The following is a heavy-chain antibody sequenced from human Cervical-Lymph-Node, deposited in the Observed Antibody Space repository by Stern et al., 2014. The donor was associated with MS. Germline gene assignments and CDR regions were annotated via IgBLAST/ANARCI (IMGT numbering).Heavy chain of an antibody. CDR3: ARASVSVGGFDY. CDR2: IIPIFGTS. J-gene: IGHJ4*02. CDR1: GGTFSSDA. Sequence: VQLVQSGAEVKKPGSSVKVSCKASGGTFSSDAINWVRQAPGQGLEWMGGIIPIFGTSIYAQKFQGRVTIIADTSTSTAFMELTSLRSEDTAVYYCARASVSVGGFDYWGQGTLVTVSS. D-gene: IGHD1-26*01. V-gene: IGHV1-69*06.